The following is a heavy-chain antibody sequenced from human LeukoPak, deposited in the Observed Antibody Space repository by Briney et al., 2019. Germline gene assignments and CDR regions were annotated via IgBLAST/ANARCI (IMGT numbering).Heavy chain of an antibody. CDR2: IYYSGST. CDR1: GGSISSGDYY. D-gene: IGHD3-10*01. CDR3: ARDAYYYGSAGEIDY. J-gene: IGHJ4*02. Sequence: SETLSLTCTVSGGSISSGDYYWGWIRQPPGKGLEWIGYIYYSGSTYYNPSLKSRVTISVDTSKNQFSLKLSSVTAADTAVYYCARDAYYYGSAGEIDYWGQGTLVTVSS. V-gene: IGHV4-30-4*08.